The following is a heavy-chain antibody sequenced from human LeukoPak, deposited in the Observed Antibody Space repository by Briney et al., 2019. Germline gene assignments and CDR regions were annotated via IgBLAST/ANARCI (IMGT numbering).Heavy chain of an antibody. V-gene: IGHV1-69*05. CDR3: ARDNYAGANWFDP. D-gene: IGHD1-7*01. Sequence: ASVKVSCKASGGTFSSYAISWVRQAAGQGREWMGGIIPIFGTANYAQKFQGRVTITTDESTSTAYMELSSLRSEDTAVYYCARDNYAGANWFDPWGQGTLVTVSS. J-gene: IGHJ5*02. CDR1: GGTFSSYA. CDR2: IIPIFGTA.